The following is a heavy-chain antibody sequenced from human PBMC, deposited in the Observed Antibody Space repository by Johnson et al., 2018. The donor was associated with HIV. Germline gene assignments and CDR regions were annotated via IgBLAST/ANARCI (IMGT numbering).Heavy chain of an antibody. CDR2: ISSDGSST. CDR3: ARSGPNWAFDF. CDR1: GFTFSSYW. Sequence: QLVESVGGLVQPGGSLILSCAASGFTFSSYWMHWVRQAPGKGLVWVSRISSDGSSTYYADSVKGRFTISRDNAKNTMFVQMNSLRAEDTAVYYCARSGPNWAFDFWGQGTMVTVSS. D-gene: IGHD1-1*01. V-gene: IGHV3-74*02. J-gene: IGHJ3*01.